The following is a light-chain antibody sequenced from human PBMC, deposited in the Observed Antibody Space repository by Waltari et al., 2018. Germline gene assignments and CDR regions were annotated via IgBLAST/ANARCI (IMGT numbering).Light chain of an antibody. V-gene: IGKV2-28*01. J-gene: IGKJ1*01. CDR3: MQGLQIPWT. CDR1: QSLLHSNGNTY. CDR2: LAS. Sequence: EIVMTQSPLSLPVTPGEPASISCRSSQSLLHSNGNTYLEWFLQRPGQSPQFLIFLASRRASGVPDRFSVYGSGTDFTLNISRVEAEDVGIYYCMQGLQIPWTFGQGTRADIK.